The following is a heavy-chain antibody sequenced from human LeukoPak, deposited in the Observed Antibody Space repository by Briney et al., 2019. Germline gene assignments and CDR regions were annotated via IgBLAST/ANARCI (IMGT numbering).Heavy chain of an antibody. V-gene: IGHV4-4*02. Sequence: SETLSLTCAVSGASISSRNWWIWVRQPPGKGLEWIGEIYPSGSTNYNPSLKSRVTISIDKSKNQFFLKLNSVTAADTAVYYCARARLFTVTTYYMDVWGKGTTVTVSS. J-gene: IGHJ6*03. CDR3: ARARLFTVTTYYMDV. CDR2: IYPSGST. D-gene: IGHD4-17*01. CDR1: GASISSRNW.